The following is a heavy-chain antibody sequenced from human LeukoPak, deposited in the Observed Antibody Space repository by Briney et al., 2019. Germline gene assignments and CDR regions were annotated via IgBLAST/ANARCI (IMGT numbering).Heavy chain of an antibody. CDR1: GGSISSYY. V-gene: IGHV4-59*08. CDR2: IYYSGST. D-gene: IGHD2-21*02. J-gene: IGHJ3*02. Sequence: SETLSLTCTVSGGSISSYYWSWIRQPPGKGLEWIGYIYYSGSTNYNPPLKSRVTISVDTSKNQFSLKLSSVTAADTAVYYCARQRYCGGDCYSDAFDIWGQGTMVTVSS. CDR3: ARQRYCGGDCYSDAFDI.